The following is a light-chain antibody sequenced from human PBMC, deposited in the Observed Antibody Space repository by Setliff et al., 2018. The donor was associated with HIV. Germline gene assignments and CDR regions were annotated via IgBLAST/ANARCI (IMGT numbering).Light chain of an antibody. CDR1: SSDVGGYNY. J-gene: IGLJ1*01. V-gene: IGLV2-11*01. CDR2: DVS. CDR3: CSYAGSPSV. Sequence: QSALAQPRSVSGSPGQSVTISCTGTSSDVGGYNYVSWYQRHPGKAPKLMIYDVSKRPSGVPDRFSGSKSGNTASLTISGLQTEDEADYYCCSYAGSPSVFGTGTKVTVL.